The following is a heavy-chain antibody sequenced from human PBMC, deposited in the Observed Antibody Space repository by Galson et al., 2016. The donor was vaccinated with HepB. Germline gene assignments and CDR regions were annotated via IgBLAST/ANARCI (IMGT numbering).Heavy chain of an antibody. CDR3: AKDLTPDGDRAPFDY. CDR2: IRGGGGNT. CDR1: GFTFSSYA. J-gene: IGHJ4*02. Sequence: SLRLSCAASGFTFSSYAMSWVRQAPGKGLEWVSKIRGGGGNTYYADSVKGRFTISRDNSKNTLYLQMNSLRAEDTAIYYCAKDLTPDGDRAPFDYWGQGSLVTVSS. D-gene: IGHD4-17*01. V-gene: IGHV3-23*01.